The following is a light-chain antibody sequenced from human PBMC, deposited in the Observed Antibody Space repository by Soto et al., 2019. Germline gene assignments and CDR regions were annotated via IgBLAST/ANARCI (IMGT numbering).Light chain of an antibody. J-gene: IGKJ2*01. Sequence: VLTQSPGTLSLSPGERATISCRASETISSSCLAWYQHKPGQAPRLLIYGASSRATGIPHRFSGSGSGTDFTLTISRLEPEDCGVYYCQHYGGSPPYTFGQGTRLEIK. CDR3: QHYGGSPPYT. V-gene: IGKV3-20*01. CDR1: ETISSSC. CDR2: GAS.